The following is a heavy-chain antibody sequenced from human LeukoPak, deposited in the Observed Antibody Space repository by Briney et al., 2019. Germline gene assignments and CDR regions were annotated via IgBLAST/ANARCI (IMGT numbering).Heavy chain of an antibody. CDR1: GGSFSGYY. D-gene: IGHD3-22*01. V-gene: IGHV4-34*01. Sequence: SETLSLTCAVYGGSFSGYYWSWIRRPPGKGLEWIGEINHSGSTNYNPSLKSRVTISVDTSKNQFSLKLSSVTAADTAVYYCARGDSSGYPYWGQGTLVTVSS. CDR2: INHSGST. CDR3: ARGDSSGYPY. J-gene: IGHJ4*02.